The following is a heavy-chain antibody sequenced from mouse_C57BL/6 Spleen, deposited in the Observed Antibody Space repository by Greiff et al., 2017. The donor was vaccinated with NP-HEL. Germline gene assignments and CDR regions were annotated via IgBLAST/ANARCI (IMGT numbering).Heavy chain of an antibody. CDR3: ARELGRYFDY. V-gene: IGHV5-4*01. CDR2: ISDGGSYT. J-gene: IGHJ2*01. D-gene: IGHD4-1*01. Sequence: EVQVVESGGGLVKPGGSLKLSCAASGFTFSSYAMSWVRQTPEKRLEWVATISDGGSYTYYPDNVKGRFTISRDNAKNNLYLQMSHLKSEDTAMYYCARELGRYFDYWGQGTTLTVSS. CDR1: GFTFSSYA.